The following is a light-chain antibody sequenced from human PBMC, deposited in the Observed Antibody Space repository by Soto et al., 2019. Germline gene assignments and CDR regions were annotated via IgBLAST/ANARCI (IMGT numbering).Light chain of an antibody. J-gene: IGLJ3*02. CDR2: EVT. V-gene: IGLV2-8*01. CDR3: SSHAGINPVV. Sequence: QSALTQPPSASGSPGQSVTISCTGTSSDVGGYNYVSWYQQHPGKAPKLMIYEVTKRPSGVPDRFSGPKSGNTASLTVSGLQAEDEADYYCSSHAGINPVVFGGGTQLTVL. CDR1: SSDVGGYNY.